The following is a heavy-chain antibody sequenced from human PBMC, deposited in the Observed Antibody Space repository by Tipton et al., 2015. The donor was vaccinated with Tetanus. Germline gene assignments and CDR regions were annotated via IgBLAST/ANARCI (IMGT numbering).Heavy chain of an antibody. CDR3: ASSRSGYNDDAFDF. CDR2: IYPTDSQI. CDR1: GYSFTSYW. Sequence: QLVQSGAEVKKPGESLKISCKGSGYSFTSYWIAWVRQMPGKGLEWMGVIYPTDSQIRYSPSLHGQVTISADKSISTAYLKWRSLRASETAIYYCASSRSGYNDDAFDFWGQGTMVTVSS. V-gene: IGHV5-51*01. J-gene: IGHJ3*01. D-gene: IGHD5-24*01.